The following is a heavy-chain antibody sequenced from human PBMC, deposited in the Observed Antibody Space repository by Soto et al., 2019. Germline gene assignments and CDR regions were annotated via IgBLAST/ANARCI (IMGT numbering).Heavy chain of an antibody. Sequence: HVQLQESGPGLVKPSEPLSLTCSVSAGSISRYYWGWVRQSPGEGLEWIAHISYTVDASYNPSLKSRVTISLDTSKNQIALSLMSVTAAYTAVYYCVGSLMSRAMESFDYWGQGTLVTVTS. CDR3: VGSLMSRAMESFDY. J-gene: IGHJ4*02. D-gene: IGHD5-18*01. CDR1: AGSISRYY. CDR2: ISYTVDA. V-gene: IGHV4-59*01.